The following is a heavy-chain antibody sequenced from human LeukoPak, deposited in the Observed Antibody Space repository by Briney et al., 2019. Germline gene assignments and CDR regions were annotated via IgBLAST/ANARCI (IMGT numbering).Heavy chain of an antibody. CDR1: GGSISSYY. CDR2: INHSGST. CDR3: ARGAWHGYNPGRAEYFQH. V-gene: IGHV4-34*01. J-gene: IGHJ1*01. Sequence: SETLSLTCTVSGGSISSYYWSWIRQPPGKGLEWIGEINHSGSTNYNPSLKSRVTISVDTSKNQFSLKLSSVTAADTAVYYCARGAWHGYNPGRAEYFQHWGQGTLVTVSS. D-gene: IGHD5-24*01.